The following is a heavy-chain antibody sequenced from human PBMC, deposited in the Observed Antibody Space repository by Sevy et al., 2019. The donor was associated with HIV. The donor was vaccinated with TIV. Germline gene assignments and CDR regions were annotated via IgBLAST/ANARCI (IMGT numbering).Heavy chain of an antibody. CDR2: IHHSGKT. Sequence: SETLSLTCTVSGGSVSGYFWSWIRQPPGRGLEWIGNIHHSGKTKYNPSLKSRLTISVDTSKNQFSLILTSATAADTAVYYCTRVDSSGHSDYWGQGTTVTVSS. CDR1: GGSVSGYF. J-gene: IGHJ4*02. V-gene: IGHV4-59*02. D-gene: IGHD3-22*01. CDR3: TRVDSSGHSDY.